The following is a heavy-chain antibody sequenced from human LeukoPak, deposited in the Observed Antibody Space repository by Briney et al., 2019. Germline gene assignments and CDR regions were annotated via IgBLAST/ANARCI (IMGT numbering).Heavy chain of an antibody. D-gene: IGHD3-22*01. CDR2: IYFSGST. J-gene: IGHJ5*02. Sequence: SETLSLTCTVSGGSIRSYYWSWIRQPPGKGLEWIGYIYFSGSTSYNPSLKSRVTMSVDTSKNQFSLKLNSVTAADTAVYYCARSRDSSGYRNNWFDPWGQGTLVTVSS. V-gene: IGHV4-59*01. CDR1: GGSIRSYY. CDR3: ARSRDSSGYRNNWFDP.